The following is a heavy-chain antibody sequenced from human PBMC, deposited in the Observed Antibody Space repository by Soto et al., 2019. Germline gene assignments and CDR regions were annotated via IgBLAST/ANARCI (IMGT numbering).Heavy chain of an antibody. Sequence: GXSGKVSFKASGYTFINHGISWVRQAPGQGLEWMGWVSGSNGKTKYAQKFQGRVTMTRETSTSTAHMELRNLTSDDTAVYFCARDFYPLAYYFDPWGQGTLVTVSS. V-gene: IGHV1-18*04. CDR3: ARDFYPLAYYFDP. CDR2: VSGSNGKT. CDR1: GYTFINHG. J-gene: IGHJ4*02.